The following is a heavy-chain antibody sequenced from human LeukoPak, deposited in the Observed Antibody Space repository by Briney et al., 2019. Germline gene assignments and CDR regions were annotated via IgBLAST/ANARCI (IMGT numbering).Heavy chain of an antibody. CDR2: ISAYNGNT. D-gene: IGHD2-15*01. V-gene: IGHV1-18*01. CDR3: ASTFVVASDAFDI. Sequence: ASVKVSCKASGYTFTSYGISWVRQAPGQGLEWMGWISAYNGNTNYVQKLQGRVTMTTDTSTSTAYMELRSLRSDDTAVYYCASTFVVASDAFDIWGQGTMVTVSS. J-gene: IGHJ3*02. CDR1: GYTFTSYG.